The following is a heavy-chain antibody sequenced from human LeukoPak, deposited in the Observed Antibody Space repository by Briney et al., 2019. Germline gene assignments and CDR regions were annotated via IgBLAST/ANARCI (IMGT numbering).Heavy chain of an antibody. CDR3: ARGPTRYYFDC. D-gene: IGHD4-17*01. J-gene: IGHJ4*02. CDR1: GGSISGYY. Sequence: SETLSLTCTVSGGSISGYYWSWFRQPPGKGLEWIGYIYYSGSTNYNPSLKSRVTISVDTSKNQFSLGLSSVTAADTAVYYCARGPTRYYFDCWGQGTLVTVSS. V-gene: IGHV4-59*01. CDR2: IYYSGST.